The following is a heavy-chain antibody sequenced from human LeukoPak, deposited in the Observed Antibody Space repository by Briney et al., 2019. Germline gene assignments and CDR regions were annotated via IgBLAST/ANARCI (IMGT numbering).Heavy chain of an antibody. V-gene: IGHV4-39*01. J-gene: IGHJ4*02. CDR2: IYYSGST. CDR3: ARHPGDTYSSSWYELDY. CDR1: GGSISSSSCY. Sequence: SETLSLTCTVSGGSISSSSCYWGWIRQPPGKGLEWIGSIYYSGSTYYNPSLKSRVTISVDTSKNQFSLKLSSVTAADTAVYYCARHPGDTYSSSWYELDYWGQGTLVTVSS. D-gene: IGHD6-13*01.